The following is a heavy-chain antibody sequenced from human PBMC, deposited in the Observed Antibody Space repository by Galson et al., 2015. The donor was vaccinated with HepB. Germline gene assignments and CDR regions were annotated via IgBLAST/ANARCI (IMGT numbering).Heavy chain of an antibody. CDR3: ARVGGRGYFDWLSRTYFDY. J-gene: IGHJ4*02. CDR2: INAGNGNT. D-gene: IGHD3-9*01. V-gene: IGHV1-3*01. Sequence: SVKVSCKASGYTFTSYAMHWVRQAPGQRLEWMGWINAGNGNTKYSQKFQGRVTITRDTSASTAYMELSSLRSEDTAVYYCARVGGRGYFDWLSRTYFDYWGQGTLVTVSS. CDR1: GYTFTSYA.